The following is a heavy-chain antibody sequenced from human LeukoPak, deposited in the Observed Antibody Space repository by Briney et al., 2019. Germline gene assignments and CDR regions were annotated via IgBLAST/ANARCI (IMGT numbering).Heavy chain of an antibody. Sequence: SETLLLSCRICDSSITSEFYRAWLRQPPGEGLEWIGWFYNSGKTYYKPSLGRRVTISMDRSKKQFSLKVCSGTAADRAVYYCATRGGGRGIAAAGDFDYWGQGILVTVSS. V-gene: IGHV4-38-2*02. D-gene: IGHD6-13*01. CDR1: DSSITSEFY. CDR2: FYNSGKT. J-gene: IGHJ4*02. CDR3: ATRGGGRGIAAAGDFDY.